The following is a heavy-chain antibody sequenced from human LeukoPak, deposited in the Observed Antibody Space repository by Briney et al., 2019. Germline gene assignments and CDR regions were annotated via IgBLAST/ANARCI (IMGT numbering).Heavy chain of an antibody. CDR3: ARGGDPHYGMDV. D-gene: IGHD2-21*01. CDR2: IYYSGST. CDR1: GGSISSYY. J-gene: IGHJ6*02. V-gene: IGHV4-59*01. Sequence: SETLSLTCAVSGGSISSYYWSWIRQPPGKGLEWIGNIYYSGSTNYNPSLRSRVTISVDTSKNQCSLKLSSVTAADTAVYYCARGGDPHYGMDVWGQGTTVTVSS.